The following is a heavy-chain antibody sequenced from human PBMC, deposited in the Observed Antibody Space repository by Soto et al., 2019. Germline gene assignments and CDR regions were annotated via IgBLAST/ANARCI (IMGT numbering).Heavy chain of an antibody. D-gene: IGHD1-7*01. CDR1: GGTFSSYA. CDR2: IIPIFGTA. CDR3: ARGSATKELRRSPTD. V-gene: IGHV1-69*13. J-gene: IGHJ4*02. Sequence: SVKVSCKASGGTFSSYAISWVRQAPGQGLEWMGGIIPIFGTANYAQKFQGRVTITADESTSTAYMELSSLRSEDTAVYYCARGSATKELRRSPTDWGQGTLVTVSS.